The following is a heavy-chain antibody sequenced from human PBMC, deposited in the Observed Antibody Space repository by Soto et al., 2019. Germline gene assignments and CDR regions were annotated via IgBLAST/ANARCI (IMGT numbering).Heavy chain of an antibody. D-gene: IGHD6-6*01. CDR3: ARVYGAARPVEY. J-gene: IGHJ4*02. Sequence: QVQLVQSGAEVQKPGASVKVSCKASGYPFTGYYMHWVRQAPGQGLEWMGWINPNSGGTNYAQKFQGRVAMTRGTFISEAYMELSRLRSDDTAVYYCARVYGAARPVEYWGQGTLVTVSS. CDR1: GYPFTGYY. V-gene: IGHV1-2*02. CDR2: INPNSGGT.